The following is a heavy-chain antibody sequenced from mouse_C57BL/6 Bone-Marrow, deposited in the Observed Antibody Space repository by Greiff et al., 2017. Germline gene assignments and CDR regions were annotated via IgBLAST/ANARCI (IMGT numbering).Heavy chain of an antibody. CDR3: ARQGYYYGKGWYFDV. V-gene: IGHV5-12*01. Sequence: EVKLMESGGGLVQPGGSLKLSCAASGFTFSDYYMYWVRQTPEKRLEWVAYISNGGGSTYYPDTVKGRFTISRDNAKNTLYLQMSRLKSEDTAMYYCARQGYYYGKGWYFDVWCTGTTVTVSS. CDR2: ISNGGGST. J-gene: IGHJ1*03. CDR1: GFTFSDYY. D-gene: IGHD1-1*01.